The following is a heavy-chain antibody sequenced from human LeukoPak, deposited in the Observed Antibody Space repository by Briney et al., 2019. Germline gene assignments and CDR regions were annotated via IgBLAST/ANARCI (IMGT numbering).Heavy chain of an antibody. V-gene: IGHV3-53*01. CDR2: IYTGGQT. Sequence: PGGSLRLPCAVSGFNVSSNYMTWVRQAPGKGLECVSVIYTGGQTYYAESVKGRFTISRENSKNTLYLQMNSLRAEDTAVYYCARNYGLGSYYNVGFAYWGQGTLVTVSS. J-gene: IGHJ4*02. D-gene: IGHD3-10*01. CDR3: ARNYGLGSYYNVGFAY. CDR1: GFNVSSNY.